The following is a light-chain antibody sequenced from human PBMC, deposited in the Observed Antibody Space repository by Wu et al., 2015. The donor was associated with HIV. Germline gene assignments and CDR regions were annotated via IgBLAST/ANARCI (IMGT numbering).Light chain of an antibody. J-gene: IGKJ1*01. V-gene: IGKV3-11*01. CDR3: QQRSSWPWT. CDR2: DSS. CDR1: QSVSNH. Sequence: EIVLTQSPATLSLSPGERATLSCRTSQSVSNHLAWYQQKPGQAPRLLIYDSSNRATGIPARFSGSGSGTDFTLTINGLDPEDFAVYYCQQRSSWPWTFGQGTNVEIK.